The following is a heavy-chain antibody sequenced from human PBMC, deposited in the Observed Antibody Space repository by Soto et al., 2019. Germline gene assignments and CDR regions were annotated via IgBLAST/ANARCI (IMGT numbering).Heavy chain of an antibody. CDR3: ASLTGYSYVPRVVYYYYGMDG. V-gene: IGHV4-34*01. J-gene: IGHJ6*02. Sequence: SETLSLTCAVYGGSFSGYYWSWIRQPPGKGLEWIGEINHSGSTNYNPSLKSRVTISVDTSKNQFSLKLSSVTAADTAVYYCASLTGYSYVPRVVYYYYGMDGWGQGTTVTVSS. CDR1: GGSFSGYY. D-gene: IGHD5-18*01. CDR2: INHSGST.